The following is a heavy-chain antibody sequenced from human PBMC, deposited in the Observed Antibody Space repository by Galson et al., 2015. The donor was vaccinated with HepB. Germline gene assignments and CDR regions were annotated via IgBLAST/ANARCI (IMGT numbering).Heavy chain of an antibody. CDR3: ARGAIMPIYDSSGYYYQGGLAANDY. CDR1: GFTFSSYS. D-gene: IGHD3-22*01. J-gene: IGHJ4*02. V-gene: IGHV3-48*01. Sequence: SLRLSCAASGFTFSSYSMNWVRQAPGKGLEWVSYISSSSSTIYYADSVKGRFTISRDNAKNSLYLQMNSLRAEDTAVYYCARGAIMPIYDSSGYYYQGGLAANDYWGQGTLVTVSS. CDR2: ISSSSSTI.